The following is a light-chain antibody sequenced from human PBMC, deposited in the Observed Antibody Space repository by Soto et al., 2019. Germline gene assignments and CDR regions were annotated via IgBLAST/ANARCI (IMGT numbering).Light chain of an antibody. CDR1: QSVSRN. CDR2: DAS. Sequence: DIVLTQSPATLCLSPGERATLSCRASQSVSRNLAWYPQKPGQAPRLLIYDASNRATGIPARFSGSGSVTDFTLTISSLEPEDFAVYYCQQRSNWATFGPGTKVDIK. J-gene: IGKJ3*01. V-gene: IGKV3-11*01. CDR3: QQRSNWAT.